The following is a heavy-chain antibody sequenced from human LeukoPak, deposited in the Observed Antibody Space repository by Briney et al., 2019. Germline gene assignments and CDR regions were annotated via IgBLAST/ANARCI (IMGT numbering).Heavy chain of an antibody. D-gene: IGHD3-16*02. J-gene: IGHJ5*02. CDR2: MNPNSGGT. V-gene: IGHV1-2*02. CDR1: GYTFTGYY. Sequence: ASVKVSCKASGYTFTGYYMHWVRQAPGQGLEWMGWMNPNSGGTKYAQKFQGRVTMTRDTSISTAYMELSRLRSDDTAMYYCARDKLGLGELSLYDQWGQGTLVTVFS. CDR3: ARDKLGLGELSLYDQ.